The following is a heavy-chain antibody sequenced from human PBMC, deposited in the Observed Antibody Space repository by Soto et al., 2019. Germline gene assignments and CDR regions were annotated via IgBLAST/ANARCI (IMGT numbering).Heavy chain of an antibody. D-gene: IGHD3-22*01. CDR3: ASSYYYDSSGYSPPPYFDY. J-gene: IGHJ4*02. CDR1: GGTFSSYA. V-gene: IGHV1-69*13. CDR2: IIPIFGTA. Sequence: SVKVSCKASGGTFSSYAISWVRQAPGQGLEWMGGIIPIFGTANYAQKFQGRVTITEDESTSTAYMELSSLRSEDTAVYYCASSYYYDSSGYSPPPYFDYWGQGTLVTVSS.